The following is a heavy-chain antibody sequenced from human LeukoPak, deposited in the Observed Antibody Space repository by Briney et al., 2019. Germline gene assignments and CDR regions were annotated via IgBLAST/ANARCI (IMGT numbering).Heavy chain of an antibody. CDR2: TRNKANSYTT. J-gene: IGHJ4*02. Sequence: PGGSLRLSCAASGFTFSDHYMDWVRQAPGKGLEWVGRTRNKANSYTTEYAASVKGRFTISRDDSKNSLYLQMNSLKTEDTAVYYCARGSLVSSHFDYWGQGTLVTVSS. CDR3: ARGSLVSSHFDY. D-gene: IGHD2-2*01. V-gene: IGHV3-72*01. CDR1: GFTFSDHY.